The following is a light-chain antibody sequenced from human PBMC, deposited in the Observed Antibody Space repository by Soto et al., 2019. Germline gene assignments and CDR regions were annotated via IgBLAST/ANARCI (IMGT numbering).Light chain of an antibody. J-gene: IGLJ2*01. V-gene: IGLV2-23*01. CDR1: SSDVGSYNL. Sequence: QSVLTQPASVSGSPGQSITISCTGTSSDVGSYNLVSWYQQHPGKAPKLMIYEGSKRPSGVSNRLSGSKSGNTASLTISGLQAEDEADYYCCSYAGSSTFVLFGGGTKLTVL. CDR2: EGS. CDR3: CSYAGSSTFVL.